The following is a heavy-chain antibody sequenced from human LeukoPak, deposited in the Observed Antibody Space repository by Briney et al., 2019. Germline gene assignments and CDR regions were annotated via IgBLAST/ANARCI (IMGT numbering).Heavy chain of an antibody. J-gene: IGHJ4*02. CDR3: ARDGYGSGRPPYYFDY. CDR2: ISSSSSYI. D-gene: IGHD6-19*01. V-gene: IGHV3-21*01. CDR1: GFPFSSYS. Sequence: PGGSLRLSCAASGFPFSSYSMNWVRQAPGKGLEWVSSISSSSSYIYYANSKKGRITISRDNAKNSLYLQMNSLRAEDTAVYYCARDGYGSGRPPYYFDYWGQGTLVTVSS.